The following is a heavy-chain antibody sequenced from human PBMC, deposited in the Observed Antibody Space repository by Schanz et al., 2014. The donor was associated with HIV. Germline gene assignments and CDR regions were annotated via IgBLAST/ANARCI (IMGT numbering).Heavy chain of an antibody. CDR3: AKSSGWLYAHFDY. J-gene: IGHJ4*02. CDR2: IVSSGGDT. V-gene: IGHV3-23*04. Sequence: VQLVESGGGVVQPGRSPRLSCTTSGFTFSDYAMSWVRQAPGKGLEWVSAIVSSGGDTYYADFVEGRFTISRDNSKNTLYLQMHSLRAEDTAVYYCAKSSGWLYAHFDYWGQGTLVTVSS. D-gene: IGHD3-9*01. CDR1: GFTFSDYA.